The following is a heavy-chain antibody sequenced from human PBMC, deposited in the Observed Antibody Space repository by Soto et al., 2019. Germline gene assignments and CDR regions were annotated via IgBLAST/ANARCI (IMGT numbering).Heavy chain of an antibody. Sequence: QVQLVQSGAEVKKPGASVKVSCKASGYTFTDYYIHWVRQAPGQGLEWMGWLNPKSGDANVAQNFQRWVTLTRDTSVSTAYMDLTRLRSDDTAMFYCARGPIAAAAYYLDSWGQGTLVTVPP. CDR3: ARGPIAAAAYYLDS. V-gene: IGHV1-2*04. D-gene: IGHD6-13*01. J-gene: IGHJ4*02. CDR2: LNPKSGDA. CDR1: GYTFTDYY.